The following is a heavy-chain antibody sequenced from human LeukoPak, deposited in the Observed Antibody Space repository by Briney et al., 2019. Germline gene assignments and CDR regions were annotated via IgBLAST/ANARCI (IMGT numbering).Heavy chain of an antibody. J-gene: IGHJ4*02. CDR2: INPNSGGT. D-gene: IGHD3-22*01. CDR3: ARDWMPYHDSSGPPFDY. V-gene: IGHV1-2*02. Sequence: ASVKVSCKASGYTFTGYYMHWVRQAPGQGLEWMGWINPNSGGTNYAQKFQGRVTMTRDTSVSTAYMELSRLRSDDTAVYYCARDWMPYHDSSGPPFDYWGQGTLVTVSS. CDR1: GYTFTGYY.